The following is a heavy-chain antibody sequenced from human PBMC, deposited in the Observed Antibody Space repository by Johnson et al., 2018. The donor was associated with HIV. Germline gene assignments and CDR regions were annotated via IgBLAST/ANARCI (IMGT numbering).Heavy chain of an antibody. CDR3: AKGDINYSSSSTGSFDI. Sequence: QVQLVESGGGVVQPGRSLRLSCAASGFTFSSYGMHWVRQAPGKGLEWVAVIWYDGTNRYYGDSVKGRFTISRDNSKNTVYLQMNGLRAEDTAVYYCAKGDINYSSSSTGSFDIWGQGTMVTVSS. CDR1: GFTFSSYG. V-gene: IGHV3-33*06. CDR2: IWYDGTNR. J-gene: IGHJ3*02. D-gene: IGHD6-6*01.